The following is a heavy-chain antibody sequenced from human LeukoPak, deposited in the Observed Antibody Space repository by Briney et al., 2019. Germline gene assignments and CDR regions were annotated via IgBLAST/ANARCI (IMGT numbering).Heavy chain of an antibody. Sequence: GRSLRLSCAASGITFSSYAMHRVRQAPGKGLEWVAVISYDGSNKYYADSVKGRFTISRDNSKNTLYLQMNSLRAEDTAVYYCARDLDCSSTSCYGGFCFDYWGQGTLVTVSS. D-gene: IGHD2-2*01. CDR3: ARDLDCSSTSCYGGFCFDY. J-gene: IGHJ4*02. V-gene: IGHV3-30*04. CDR2: ISYDGSNK. CDR1: GITFSSYA.